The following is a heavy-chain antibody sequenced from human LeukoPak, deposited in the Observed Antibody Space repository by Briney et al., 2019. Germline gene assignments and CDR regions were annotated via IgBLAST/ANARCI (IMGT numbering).Heavy chain of an antibody. J-gene: IGHJ4*02. V-gene: IGHV1-18*01. Sequence: ASVKVSFKASGYTFTSYGISWVRQAPGQGLEWMGWISTYNGNTYYAQNLKGRVTMTTGTSTSTAYMELRSLRSDDTAVYYCARDYGPGRVDYFDSWGQGSLVTVSS. CDR1: GYTFTSYG. D-gene: IGHD3-10*01. CDR3: ARDYGPGRVDYFDS. CDR2: ISTYNGNT.